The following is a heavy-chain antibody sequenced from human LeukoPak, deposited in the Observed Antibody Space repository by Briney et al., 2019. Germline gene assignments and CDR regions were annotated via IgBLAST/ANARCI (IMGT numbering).Heavy chain of an antibody. CDR2: KYYDGNSGNT. CDR1: GGSMSYYY. Sequence: SETLSLTCTVSGGSMSYYYWTWIRQTPGKGLEWIGYKYYDGNSGNTNYNPSLESRVTISVDTSKNHVSLNLTSVTAADTAVYYCARVTGYMIEDQFDYWGQGTLVTVSS. J-gene: IGHJ4*02. V-gene: IGHV4-59*01. D-gene: IGHD3-22*01. CDR3: ARVTGYMIEDQFDY.